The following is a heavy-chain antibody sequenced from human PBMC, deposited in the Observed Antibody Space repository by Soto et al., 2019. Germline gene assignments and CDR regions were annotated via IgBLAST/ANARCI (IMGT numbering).Heavy chain of an antibody. V-gene: IGHV1-2*04. CDR3: ASADSSSWYIDKAFDT. Sequence: GASVKVSCKASGYTFTGYYMHWVRQAPGQGLEWTGWINPNSGGTNYAQKFQGWVTMTRDTSISTAYMELSRLRSDDTAVYYCASADSSSWYIDKAFDTWGQGTMVNVSS. CDR2: INPNSGGT. CDR1: GYTFTGYY. D-gene: IGHD6-13*01. J-gene: IGHJ3*02.